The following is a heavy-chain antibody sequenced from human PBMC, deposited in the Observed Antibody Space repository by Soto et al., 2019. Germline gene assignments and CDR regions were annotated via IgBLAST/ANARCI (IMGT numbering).Heavy chain of an antibody. V-gene: IGHV4-34*01. J-gene: IGHJ6*02. Sequence: SETLSLTCVVSGGSLSDYFWSWIRQPPGMALEWIGEINHLGSINYNPSLKSRVTMSVDTSKNQFSLKLSSVTAADTAVYYCARGVSDYYDSSGVDYGMDVWGQGTTVTVSS. CDR2: INHLGSI. CDR1: GGSLSDYF. CDR3: ARGVSDYYDSSGVDYGMDV. D-gene: IGHD3-22*01.